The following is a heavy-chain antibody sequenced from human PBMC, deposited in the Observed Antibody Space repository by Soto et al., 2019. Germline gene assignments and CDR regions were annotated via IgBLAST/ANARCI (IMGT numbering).Heavy chain of an antibody. D-gene: IGHD6-19*01. V-gene: IGHV4-61*08. Sequence: SETLSLRCTVSGAALGSGGCRYTWVRQTQGKGLELLGYIYYSGGNNYIRSIKSRVTISRDKSKSQFYLRLICVTAADTAVYYCTREQSEDNYFDPWGQGTLVTVSS. CDR3: TREQSEDNYFDP. CDR2: IYYSGGN. CDR1: GAALGSGGCR. J-gene: IGHJ5*02.